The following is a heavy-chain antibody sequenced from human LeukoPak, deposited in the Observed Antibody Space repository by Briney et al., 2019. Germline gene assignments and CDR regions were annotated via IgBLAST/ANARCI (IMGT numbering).Heavy chain of an antibody. CDR2: IYYSGST. V-gene: IGHV4-59*01. CDR3: ARYGSGTYSFDY. Sequence: SETLSLTCTVSGGSLRNYYWSWIRQPPGKGLEWIGYIYYSGSTISNPSLKSRVTISVDTSKNQFSLKLTSVTAADTAVYYCARYGSGTYSFDYWGQGTLVVVSS. D-gene: IGHD3-10*01. J-gene: IGHJ4*02. CDR1: GGSLRNYY.